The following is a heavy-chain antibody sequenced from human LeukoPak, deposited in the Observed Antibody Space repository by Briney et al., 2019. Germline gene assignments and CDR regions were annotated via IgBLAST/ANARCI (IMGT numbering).Heavy chain of an antibody. CDR2: ISGEGAST. Sequence: GGSLTLSCAASGFAFDDYAMHWVRQAPGKGLEWVSHISGEGASTYYADSVKGRFTISRDNSKNSLYLQMNSLRTEDTALYYCVKDLCSSLIELDYWGQGTLVTVSS. V-gene: IGHV3-43*02. D-gene: IGHD6-13*01. CDR1: GFAFDDYA. CDR3: VKDLCSSLIELDY. J-gene: IGHJ4*02.